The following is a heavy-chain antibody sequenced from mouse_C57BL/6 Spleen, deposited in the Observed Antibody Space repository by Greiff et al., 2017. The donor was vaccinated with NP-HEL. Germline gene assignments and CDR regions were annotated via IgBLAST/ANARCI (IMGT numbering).Heavy chain of an antibody. Sequence: QVQLQQPGAELVKPGASVKLSCKASGYTFTSYWMHWVKQRPGQGLEWIGMIHPNSGSTNYNQKFKGKSTLTVDKSSSTAYMQLSSLTSEDSAVYYCARRGYDYGGYAMDYWGQGTSVTVSS. CDR1: GYTFTSYW. CDR3: ARRGYDYGGYAMDY. CDR2: IHPNSGST. J-gene: IGHJ4*01. D-gene: IGHD2-4*01. V-gene: IGHV1-64*01.